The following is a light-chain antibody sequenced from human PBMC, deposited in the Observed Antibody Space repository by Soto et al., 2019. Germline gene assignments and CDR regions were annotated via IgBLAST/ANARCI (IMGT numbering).Light chain of an antibody. J-gene: IGKJ5*01. CDR2: KVS. V-gene: IGKV2-24*01. CDR1: RSLVASDGNAY. Sequence: EIVLTQTPLLSPVTLGQPASISCRSSRSLVASDGNAYLTWLHQRPGQPPRPLIYKVSQRLSGVPDRFSGSGAGTDFTLHISRVEAEGVGTYFCMQATQLRTFGQGTRLEIK. CDR3: MQATQLRT.